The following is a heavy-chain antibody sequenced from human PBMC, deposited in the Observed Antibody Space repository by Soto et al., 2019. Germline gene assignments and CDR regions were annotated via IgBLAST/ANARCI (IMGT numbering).Heavy chain of an antibody. D-gene: IGHD2-2*01. CDR3: ARVPYY. J-gene: IGHJ4*02. CDR1: GGSISSGGYS. V-gene: IGHV4-30-2*01. CDR2: MYHSGST. Sequence: SETLSLTCAVSGGSISSGGYSWSWIRQPPGKGLEWIGYMYHSGSTYYNPSLKSRVTISIDRSKNQFSLKLSSVSAADTAVYYSARVPYYWGQGILVTVSA.